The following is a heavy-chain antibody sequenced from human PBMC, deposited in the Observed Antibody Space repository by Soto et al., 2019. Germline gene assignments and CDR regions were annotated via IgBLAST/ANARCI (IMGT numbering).Heavy chain of an antibody. J-gene: IGHJ5*02. V-gene: IGHV1-46*01. CDR3: PKARAWFDP. Sequence: QVQLVQSGPEVKKPGASVKISCKASGSTFITYYIHWVRQAPGQGLEWMGVINPNGGSTDYAQKFKARVTMTRDTSTSKVSWKRGGLSFEDTAVYYCPKARAWFDPGAREPWSPSPQ. CDR2: INPNGGST. CDR1: GSTFITYY.